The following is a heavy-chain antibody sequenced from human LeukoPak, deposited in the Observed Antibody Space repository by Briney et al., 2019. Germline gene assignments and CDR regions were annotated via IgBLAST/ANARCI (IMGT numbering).Heavy chain of an antibody. V-gene: IGHV3-74*01. J-gene: IGHJ4*02. Sequence: PGGSLRLSCAASGFTFSSYWMHWVRQAPGKGLVWVSRINSDGSSTSYADSVKGRFTISRDNAKNTLYLQMNSLRVEDTAVYYCARGQHYDFWSGHDYWGQGTLVTVSS. CDR1: GFTFSSYW. D-gene: IGHD3-3*01. CDR2: INSDGSST. CDR3: ARGQHYDFWSGHDY.